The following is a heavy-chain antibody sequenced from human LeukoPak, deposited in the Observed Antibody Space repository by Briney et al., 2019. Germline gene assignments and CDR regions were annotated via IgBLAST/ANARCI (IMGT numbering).Heavy chain of an antibody. CDR3: ASQPPDMVRGVLFDY. D-gene: IGHD3-10*01. Sequence: SETLSLTCTVSGGSISSSSYYWGWIRQPPGKGLEWIGSIYYSGSTYYNPSLKSRVTISVDTSKNQFSLRPSSVTAADTAVYYRASQPPDMVRGVLFDYWGQGALVTVSS. V-gene: IGHV4-39*01. CDR2: IYYSGST. J-gene: IGHJ4*02. CDR1: GGSISSSSYY.